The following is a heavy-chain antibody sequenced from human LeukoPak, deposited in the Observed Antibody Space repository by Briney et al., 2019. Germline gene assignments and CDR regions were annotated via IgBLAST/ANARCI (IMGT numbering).Heavy chain of an antibody. V-gene: IGHV4-4*07. CDR2: IYTGGNT. J-gene: IGHJ4*02. Sequence: SSETLSLTCTVSGGSINSYYWSYLRQPAGKGLDWIGRIYTGGNTNYNPSLKSRVTMSVDTSKNQFSLKLSSVTAADTAVYYCAREAGGGWDYFDYWGQGTLVTVSS. CDR3: AREAGGGWDYFDY. D-gene: IGHD3-10*01. CDR1: GGSINSYY.